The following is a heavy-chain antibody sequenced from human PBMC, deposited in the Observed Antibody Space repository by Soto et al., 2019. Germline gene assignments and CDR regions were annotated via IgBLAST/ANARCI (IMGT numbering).Heavy chain of an antibody. Sequence: ASGTLSLTCTVSCGSISSGGFYWSWIRQHPGKGLEWIGYIYYSGSTYYNPSLKSRVTISVDTSKNQFSLRLSSVTAADTAVYYCARNPRLGELRPDFDYWGQGTLVTVSS. CDR1: CGSISSGGFY. J-gene: IGHJ4*02. CDR3: ARNPRLGELRPDFDY. V-gene: IGHV4-31*02. CDR2: IYYSGST. D-gene: IGHD3-16*01.